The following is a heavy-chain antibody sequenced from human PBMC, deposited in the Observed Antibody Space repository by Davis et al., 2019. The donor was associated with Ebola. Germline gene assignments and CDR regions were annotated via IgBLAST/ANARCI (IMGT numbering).Heavy chain of an antibody. CDR1: GFTFSSYS. V-gene: IGHV3-48*01. J-gene: IGHJ5*02. Sequence: GESLKISCAASGFTFSSYSMNWVRQAPGKGLEWVSYISSSSSTIYYADSVKGRFTISRDNSKNTLYLQMNSLRAEDTAVYYCARQEESGFDPWGQGTLVTVSS. CDR2: ISSSSSTI. CDR3: ARQEESGFDP.